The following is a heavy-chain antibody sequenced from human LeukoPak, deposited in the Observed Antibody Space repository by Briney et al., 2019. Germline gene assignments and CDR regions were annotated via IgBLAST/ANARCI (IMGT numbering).Heavy chain of an antibody. CDR1: GGSISPYY. J-gene: IGHJ4*02. CDR3: ARGSMPDY. D-gene: IGHD2/OR15-2a*01. CDR2: IYYSGST. Sequence: SETLSLTCTVSGGSISPYYWSWIRQPPGKGLEWIGYIYYSGSTYYNPSLKSRVTISVDTSKNQFSLKLNSVTAADTAVYFCARGSMPDYWGQGTLVTVSS. V-gene: IGHV4-59*08.